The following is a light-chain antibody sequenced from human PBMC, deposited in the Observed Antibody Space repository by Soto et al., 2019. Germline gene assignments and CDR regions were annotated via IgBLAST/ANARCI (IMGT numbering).Light chain of an antibody. CDR3: QQHSHYFPLT. Sequence: DIQMTQSPSTLFASVGDRVTITCRASQSINNWLAWYQQKPGKVTKLLIYDASSLETGVPSRFSRSGAGTEFTLTISSLQPDDFATYYSQQHSHYFPLTFGQGTKVEIK. V-gene: IGKV1-5*01. CDR1: QSINNW. CDR2: DAS. J-gene: IGKJ1*01.